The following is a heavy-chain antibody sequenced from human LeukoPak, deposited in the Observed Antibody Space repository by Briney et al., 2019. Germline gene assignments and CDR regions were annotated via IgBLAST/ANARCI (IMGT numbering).Heavy chain of an antibody. CDR3: ARDNLSRVAAAGTSWFDP. J-gene: IGHJ5*02. V-gene: IGHV1-69*04. CDR1: GGTFSSYA. CDR2: IIPILGIA. D-gene: IGHD6-13*01. Sequence: SVKVSCKASGGTFSSYAISWVRQAPGQGLEWMGRIIPILGIANYAQKFQGRVTITADKSTSTAHMELSSLRSEDTAVYYCARDNLSRVAAAGTSWFDPWGQRTLVTVSS.